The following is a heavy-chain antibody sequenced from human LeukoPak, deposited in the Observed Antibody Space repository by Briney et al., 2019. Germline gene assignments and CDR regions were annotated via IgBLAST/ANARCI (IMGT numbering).Heavy chain of an antibody. CDR3: ARDGYSEIDY. CDR2: ISSSSSYI. J-gene: IGHJ4*02. Sequence: PGGSLRLSCAASGFTFSSCAMSWVRQAPGKGLEWVSSISSSSSYIYYADSVKGRFTISRDNAKNSLYLQMNSLRAEDTAVYYCARDGYSEIDYWGQGTLVTVSS. D-gene: IGHD5-24*01. CDR1: GFTFSSCA. V-gene: IGHV3-21*01.